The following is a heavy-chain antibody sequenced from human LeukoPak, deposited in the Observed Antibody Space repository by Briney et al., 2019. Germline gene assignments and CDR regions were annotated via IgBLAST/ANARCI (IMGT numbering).Heavy chain of an antibody. CDR2: INPNSGGT. V-gene: IGHV1-2*02. J-gene: IGHJ4*02. CDR1: GYTFTGYY. CDR3: ATNQYGDYTLGDY. D-gene: IGHD4-17*01. Sequence: EASVKVSCKASGYTFTGYYMHWVRQAPGQGLEWMGWINPNSGGTNYAQKFQGRVTMTRDTSISTAYMELSTLRSDDTAVYYCATNQYGDYTLGDYWGQGTLVSVSS.